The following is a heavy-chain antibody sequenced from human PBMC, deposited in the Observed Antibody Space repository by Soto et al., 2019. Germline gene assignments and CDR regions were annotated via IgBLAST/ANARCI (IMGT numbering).Heavy chain of an antibody. Sequence: GGSLRLSCAASGFTFSSYAMHWVRQAPGKGLEWVAVISYDGSNKYYADSVKGRFTISRDNSKNTLYLQMNSLRAEDTAVYYCARGGIVLVDYYYYGMDVWGQGTTVTVSS. CDR1: GFTFSSYA. CDR3: ARGGIVLVDYYYYGMDV. D-gene: IGHD2-2*01. CDR2: ISYDGSNK. J-gene: IGHJ6*02. V-gene: IGHV3-30-3*01.